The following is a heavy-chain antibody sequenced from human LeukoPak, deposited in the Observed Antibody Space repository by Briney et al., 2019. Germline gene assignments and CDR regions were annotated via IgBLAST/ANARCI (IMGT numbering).Heavy chain of an antibody. Sequence: SVKVSCKASGGTFSSYAISWVRQAPGQGLEWMGRIIPILGIANYAQKFQGRVTITADKSTSTAYMELSSLRSEDTAVYYCAREPANYGDFTLIFDYWGQGTLVTVSS. CDR1: GGTFSSYA. CDR2: IIPILGIA. J-gene: IGHJ4*02. D-gene: IGHD4-17*01. CDR3: AREPANYGDFTLIFDY. V-gene: IGHV1-69*04.